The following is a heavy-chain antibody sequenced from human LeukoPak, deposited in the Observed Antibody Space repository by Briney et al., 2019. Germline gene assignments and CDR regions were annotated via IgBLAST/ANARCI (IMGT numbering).Heavy chain of an antibody. V-gene: IGHV1-3*01. Sequence: GASVKVSRKASGYTFTSYAMHWVRQAPGQRLEWMGWINAGNGNTKYSQKFQGRVTITRDTSASTAYMELSSLRSEDTAVYYCARDPIYYDSSGLTPYYFDYWGQGTLVTVSS. D-gene: IGHD3-22*01. CDR3: ARDPIYYDSSGLTPYYFDY. CDR1: GYTFTSYA. J-gene: IGHJ4*02. CDR2: INAGNGNT.